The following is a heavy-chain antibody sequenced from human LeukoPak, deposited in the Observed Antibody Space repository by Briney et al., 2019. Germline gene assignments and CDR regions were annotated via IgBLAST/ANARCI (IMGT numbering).Heavy chain of an antibody. D-gene: IGHD6-19*01. CDR1: GYTFTDYY. J-gene: IGHJ4*02. Sequence: ASVKVSCKASGYTFTDYYMHWVRQAPGQGLEWMGWINPNSGGTNYAQKFYARVTMTRDTSISTAYMELSRLRSDDTAVYYCASRFGQWLVRFDYWGQGTLVTVSS. V-gene: IGHV1-2*02. CDR2: INPNSGGT. CDR3: ASRFGQWLVRFDY.